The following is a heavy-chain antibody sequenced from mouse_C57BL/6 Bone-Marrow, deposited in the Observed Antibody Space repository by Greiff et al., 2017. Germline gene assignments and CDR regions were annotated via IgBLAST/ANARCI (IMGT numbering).Heavy chain of an antibody. J-gene: IGHJ2*01. V-gene: IGHV3-6*01. CDR1: GYSITSGYY. CDR3: ASIYYDYDGYYFDY. CDR2: ISYDGSN. Sequence: LQESGPGLVKPSQSLSLTCSVTGYSITSGYYWNWIRQFPGNKLEWMGYISYDGSNNYNPSLKNRISITRDTSKNQFFLKLNSVTTEDTATYYCASIYYDYDGYYFDYWGQGTTLTVSS. D-gene: IGHD2-4*01.